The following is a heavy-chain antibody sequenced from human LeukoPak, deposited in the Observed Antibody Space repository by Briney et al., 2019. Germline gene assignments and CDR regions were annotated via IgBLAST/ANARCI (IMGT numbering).Heavy chain of an antibody. CDR2: IKSKTDGGTT. J-gene: IGHJ4*02. CDR1: GFTFSNAW. Sequence: GGSLRLSCAASGFTFSNAWMSWVRQAPGKGLEWVGRIKSKTDGGTTDYAAPVKGRFTISRDDSKNTLYLQMNSLRAEDTALYYCAKDWTGASHYFEYWGQGTLVTVSS. CDR3: AKDWTGASHYFEY. V-gene: IGHV3-15*01. D-gene: IGHD3/OR15-3a*01.